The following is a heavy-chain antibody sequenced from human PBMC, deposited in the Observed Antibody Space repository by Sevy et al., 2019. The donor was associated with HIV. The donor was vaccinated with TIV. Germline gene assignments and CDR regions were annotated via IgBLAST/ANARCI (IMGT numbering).Heavy chain of an antibody. J-gene: IGHJ3*01. Sequence: SGPTLVNPTQTLTLTCTFSGFSLSTYGEGVGWIRQPPGKALEWLALIYWNDSKRYSPSLKIRVIITKDTSKNQVVLTMTNMDPVDTATYYCAHRLLVGTTQIDTFDVWGQGTMVTVSS. V-gene: IGHV2-5*01. CDR1: GFSLSTYGEG. CDR2: IYWNDSK. CDR3: AHRLLVGTTQIDTFDV. D-gene: IGHD1-26*01.